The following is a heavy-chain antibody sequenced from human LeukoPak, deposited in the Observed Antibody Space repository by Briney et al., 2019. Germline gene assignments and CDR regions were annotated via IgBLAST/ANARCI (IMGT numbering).Heavy chain of an antibody. CDR3: ARSRSGYSYDHAAFEI. D-gene: IGHD5-18*01. V-gene: IGHV4-31*03. CDR1: GGSITAGGYF. J-gene: IGHJ3*02. CDR2: ISYSGST. Sequence: PSETLSLTCTVSGGSITAGGYFWSWIRQHPGKGLECIGHISYSGSTYYTPSLKSRVTISVDTSRNQFSLKLSSVTAADTAVYYCARSRSGYSYDHAAFEIWGQGTVVTVSS.